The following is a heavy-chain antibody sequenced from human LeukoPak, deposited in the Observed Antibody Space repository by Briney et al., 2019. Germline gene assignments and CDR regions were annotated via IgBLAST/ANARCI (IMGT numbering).Heavy chain of an antibody. Sequence: PGGSLRLSCAASGFTFSSYSMTWVRQAPGKGLEWVSSISSSSSYIYYADSVKGRFTISRDNAKNSLYLQMNSLRAEDTAVYYCARDIEGYYYDSSGYSLDYWGQGTLVTVSS. CDR2: ISSSSSYI. V-gene: IGHV3-21*01. CDR1: GFTFSSYS. J-gene: IGHJ4*02. CDR3: ARDIEGYYYDSSGYSLDY. D-gene: IGHD3-22*01.